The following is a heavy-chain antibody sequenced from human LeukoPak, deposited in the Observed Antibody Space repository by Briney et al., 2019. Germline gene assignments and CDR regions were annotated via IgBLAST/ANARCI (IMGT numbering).Heavy chain of an antibody. CDR2: IYYSGNT. D-gene: IGHD1-1*01. V-gene: IGHV4-59*08. CDR1: GGSFSGHY. Sequence: SETLSLTCAVYGGSFSGHYWSWIRQPPGKGLEWIGYIYYSGNTDYNPSLKSRGTISVDTSKNQFSLKLSSVTAADTAVYYCARLKGGNDLSANWFDSWGQGTLVTVSS. CDR3: ARLKGGNDLSANWFDS. J-gene: IGHJ5*01.